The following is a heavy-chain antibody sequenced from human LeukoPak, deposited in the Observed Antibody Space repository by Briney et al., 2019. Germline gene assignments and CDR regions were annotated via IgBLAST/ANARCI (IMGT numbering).Heavy chain of an antibody. Sequence: SETLSLTCTVSGGSISSGGYYWSWIRQHPGKGLEGIGYIYYSGSTYYNPSLKSRVTISVDTSKNQFSLKLSSVTAADTAVYYCARDSESIDSSGYPGYFDYWGQGTLVTVSS. V-gene: IGHV4-31*03. D-gene: IGHD3-22*01. CDR2: IYYSGST. J-gene: IGHJ4*02. CDR3: ARDSESIDSSGYPGYFDY. CDR1: GGSISSGGYY.